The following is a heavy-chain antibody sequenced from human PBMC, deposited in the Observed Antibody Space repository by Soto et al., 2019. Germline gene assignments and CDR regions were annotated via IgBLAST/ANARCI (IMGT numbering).Heavy chain of an antibody. CDR1: GGTFDNYA. V-gene: IGHV1-69*12. Sequence: QVQLVQSGAEVKKPGSSVKVSCKVSGGTFDNYAITWVRQAPGQGLEWGAGIIPMLDSANYAEKFQDRVTLTADESTRTAYMEVTSLRSEDTAMYYCARRYHYDSSGRTYFYYGMAVWRQGTTITVSS. CDR2: IIPMLDSA. J-gene: IGHJ6*02. D-gene: IGHD3-22*01. CDR3: ARRYHYDSSGRTYFYYGMAV.